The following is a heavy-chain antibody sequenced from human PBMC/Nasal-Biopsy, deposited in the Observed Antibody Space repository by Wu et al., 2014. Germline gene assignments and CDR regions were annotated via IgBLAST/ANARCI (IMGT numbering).Heavy chain of an antibody. J-gene: IGHJ4*02. V-gene: IGHV4-61*02. CDR1: GDSITSGSYY. D-gene: IGHD6-19*01. CDR3: VRGAKQWLRHFFDF. Sequence: TLSLTCTVSGDSITSGSYYWSWVRQPAGKGLEWIGRIYISGSTTYKPSLKSRLTMSIDTSKNQFSLTLSSVTAADTAVYFCVRGAKQWLRHFFDFWGRGTLVTVSS. CDR2: IYISGST.